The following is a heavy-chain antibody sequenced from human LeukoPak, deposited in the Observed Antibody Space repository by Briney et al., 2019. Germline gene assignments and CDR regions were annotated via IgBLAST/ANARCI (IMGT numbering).Heavy chain of an antibody. D-gene: IGHD2-21*02. CDR1: GYTFTSYA. CDR2: INTNTGNP. V-gene: IGHV7-4-1*02. Sequence: ASVKVSCKASGYTFTSYAMNWVRQAPGQGLEWMGWINTNTGNPTYAQGFTGRFVFSLDTSVSTAYLQISSLKAEDTAVYYCARDLRSDRGTAYCGGDCYSDAFDIWGQGTMVTVSS. J-gene: IGHJ3*02. CDR3: ARDLRSDRGTAYCGGDCYSDAFDI.